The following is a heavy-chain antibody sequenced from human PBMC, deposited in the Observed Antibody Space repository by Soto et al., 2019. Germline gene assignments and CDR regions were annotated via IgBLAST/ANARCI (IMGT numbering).Heavy chain of an antibody. Sequence: SVKVSCKASGGAFSTFGISWVRQAPGQGLEWMGGIIPIFGAANYAPKFQDRLTITADESTSTVYMELSRLTSEDTAIYFCARCEDGYRGTQFDYWGQGALVTVSS. CDR3: ARCEDGYRGTQFDY. V-gene: IGHV1-69*13. CDR1: GGAFSTFG. J-gene: IGHJ4*02. CDR2: IIPIFGAA. D-gene: IGHD5-12*01.